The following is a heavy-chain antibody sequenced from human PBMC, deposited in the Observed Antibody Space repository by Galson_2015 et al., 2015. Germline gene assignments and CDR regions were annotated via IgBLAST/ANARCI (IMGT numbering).Heavy chain of an antibody. Sequence: SLRLSCAASGFTFNNYAMTWVRQAPGEGLEWVSTISATGLATYYADSVKGRFTISRDNSKNTLYLQMNSLRAEDTAVYYCAKSRGHYYDSSGLDLWGRGTLVTVSS. V-gene: IGHV3-23*01. CDR2: ISATGLAT. CDR3: AKSRGHYYDSSGLDL. J-gene: IGHJ2*01. D-gene: IGHD3-22*01. CDR1: GFTFNNYA.